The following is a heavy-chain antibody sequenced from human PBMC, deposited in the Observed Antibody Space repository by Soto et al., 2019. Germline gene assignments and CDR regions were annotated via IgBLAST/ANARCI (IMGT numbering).Heavy chain of an antibody. D-gene: IGHD1-1*01. CDR3: ASHDPGARFDP. V-gene: IGHV1-2*02. J-gene: IGHJ5*02. CDR2: INPNNGAT. CDR1: RYIFTAYF. Sequence: QVQLVQSEAEVKKPGASVKVSCKAPRYIFTAYFMHWVRQAPGQGLEWMGWINPNNGATHYGLSFQGRVTMNRDTSISTAYMELSSLRSDDTAVYYCASHDPGARFDPWGQGTLVIVSS.